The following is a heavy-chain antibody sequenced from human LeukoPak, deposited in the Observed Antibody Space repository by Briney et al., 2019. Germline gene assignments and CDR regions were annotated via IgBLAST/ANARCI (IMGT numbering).Heavy chain of an antibody. J-gene: IGHJ4*02. CDR2: INSDGSST. Sequence: HSGGSLRLSCAASGFTFSSYWMHWVRQAPGKGLVWVSRINSDGSSTSYADSVKGRFTISRDNSKNTLYLQMNSLRAEDTAVYYCAKRRLLRRYFDPDYYFDYWGQGTLVTVSS. D-gene: IGHD3-9*01. V-gene: IGHV3-74*01. CDR3: AKRRLLRRYFDPDYYFDY. CDR1: GFTFSSYW.